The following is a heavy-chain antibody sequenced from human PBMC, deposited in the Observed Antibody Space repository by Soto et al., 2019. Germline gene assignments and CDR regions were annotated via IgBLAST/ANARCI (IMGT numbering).Heavy chain of an antibody. CDR1: CYSFNIYW. V-gene: IGHV5-51*01. Sequence: GESLKISCQSSCYSFNIYWIGWVRQLPGNGLEWMGIIYPGDSDTRYSPSFQGQVTISADKSISTAYLQWSSLKASDTAMYYCARQGYDSSGYYPELDYWGQGTLVTVSS. CDR2: IYPGDSDT. J-gene: IGHJ4*02. D-gene: IGHD3-22*01. CDR3: ARQGYDSSGYYPELDY.